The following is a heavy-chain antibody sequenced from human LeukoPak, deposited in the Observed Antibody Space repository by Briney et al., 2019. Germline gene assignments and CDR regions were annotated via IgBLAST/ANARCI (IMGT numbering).Heavy chain of an antibody. J-gene: IGHJ6*02. CDR3: ARVLSQYYYYYGMDV. V-gene: IGHV3-33*01. CDR2: IWYDGSNK. CDR1: GFTFSSYG. D-gene: IGHD3-10*01. Sequence: PGGSLRLSCAASGFTFSSYGMHWVRQAPGKCLEWVAVIWYDGSNKYYADSVKGRFTISRDNSTNTLYLQMNSLRAEDTAVYYCARVLSQYYYYYGMDVWGQGTTVTVSS.